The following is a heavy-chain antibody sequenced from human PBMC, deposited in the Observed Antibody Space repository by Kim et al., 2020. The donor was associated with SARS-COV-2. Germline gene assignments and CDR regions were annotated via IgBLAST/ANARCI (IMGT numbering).Heavy chain of an antibody. CDR1: GFTFSDYY. V-gene: IGHV3-11*03. D-gene: IGHD3-10*01. CDR3: ARRTTIDYYGSGSYYKNHDAFDI. Sequence: GGSLRLSCAASGFTFSDYYMSWIRQAPGKGLEWVSYISSSSSYTNYADSVKGRFTISRDNAKNSLYLQMNSLRAEDTAVYYCARRTTIDYYGSGSYYKNHDAFDIWGQGTMVTVSS. CDR2: ISSSSSYT. J-gene: IGHJ3*02.